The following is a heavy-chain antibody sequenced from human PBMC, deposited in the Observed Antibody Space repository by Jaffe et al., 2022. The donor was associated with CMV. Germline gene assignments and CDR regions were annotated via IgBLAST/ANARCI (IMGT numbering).Heavy chain of an antibody. CDR3: ARSGYYYGSGSYYHDAFDI. CDR1: GFTFSSYG. J-gene: IGHJ3*02. V-gene: IGHV3-33*08. D-gene: IGHD3-10*01. CDR2: IWYDGSNK. Sequence: QVQLVESGGGVVQPGRSLRLSCAASGFTFSSYGMHWVRQAPGKGLEWVAVIWYDGSNKYYADSVKGRFTISRDNSKNTLYLQMNSLRAEDTAVYYCARSGYYYGSGSYYHDAFDIWGQGTMVTVSS.